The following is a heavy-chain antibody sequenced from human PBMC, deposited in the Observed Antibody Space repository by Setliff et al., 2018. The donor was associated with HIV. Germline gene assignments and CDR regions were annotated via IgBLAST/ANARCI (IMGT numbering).Heavy chain of an antibody. Sequence: SETLSLTCTVSGGSISSHYWSWIRQPPGKGLEWIGCVSFTGSANYNPSLKGRVTISVDTSKNQFSVRLNSVTAADTAVYYCARRGNDYLWRNWFDPWGQGTLVTVSS. D-gene: IGHD4-17*01. J-gene: IGHJ5*02. CDR1: GGSISSHY. CDR3: ARRGNDYLWRNWFDP. CDR2: VSFTGSA. V-gene: IGHV4-59*11.